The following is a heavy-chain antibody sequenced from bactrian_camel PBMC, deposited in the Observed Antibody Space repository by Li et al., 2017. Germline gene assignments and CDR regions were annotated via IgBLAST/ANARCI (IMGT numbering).Heavy chain of an antibody. CDR3: AADRSPRACTYCRGKDCSGLGW. D-gene: IGHD3*01. CDR1: VYTVSRYY. Sequence: HVQLVESGGGSVQAGGSLTLSCASAVYTVSRYYRVYCMGWFRQVPGKEREGVAGRDSDGQIRYSDAVKGRFTISPDSAKNTLYLQMNSLKLEDTAMYYCAADRSPRACTYCRGKDCSGLGWWGQGTQVTVS. CDR2: RDSDGQI. V-gene: IGHV3S9*01. J-gene: IGHJ6*01.